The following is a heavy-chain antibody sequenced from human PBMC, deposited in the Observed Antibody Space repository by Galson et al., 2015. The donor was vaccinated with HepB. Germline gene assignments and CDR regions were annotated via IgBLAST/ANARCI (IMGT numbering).Heavy chain of an antibody. CDR3: ARVGGGRWLQLGAFDI. Sequence: SVKVSCKASGGAFSSYAISWVRQAPGQGLEWMGRIIPILGIANYAQKFQGRVTITADKSTSTAYMELSSLRSEDTAVYYCARVGGGRWLQLGAFDIWGQGTMVTVSS. J-gene: IGHJ3*02. V-gene: IGHV1-69*04. CDR2: IIPILGIA. CDR1: GGAFSSYA. D-gene: IGHD5-24*01.